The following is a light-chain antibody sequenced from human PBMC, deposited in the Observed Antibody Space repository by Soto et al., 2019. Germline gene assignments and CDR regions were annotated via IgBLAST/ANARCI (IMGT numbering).Light chain of an antibody. CDR3: QQYGSSPRT. J-gene: IGKJ1*01. V-gene: IGKV3-20*01. CDR1: QSVSSN. CDR2: GAS. Sequence: EIVMTQSPGTLSVSPGEGATLSCRASQSVSSNVAWYQQKPGQAPRLLIYGASSRATGIPDRFSGSGSGTDFTLTISRLEPEDFAVYYCQQYGSSPRTFGQGTKVDIK.